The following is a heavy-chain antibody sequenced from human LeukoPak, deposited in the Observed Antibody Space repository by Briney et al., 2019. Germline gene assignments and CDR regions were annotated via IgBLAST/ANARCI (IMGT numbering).Heavy chain of an antibody. CDR3: ARTGRTSIDY. CDR1: GFTFDIYS. J-gene: IGHJ4*02. D-gene: IGHD1-1*01. CDR2: IYSTSTHI. Sequence: GGSLRLSCVASGFTFDIYSMNWVRQAPGKGLEWVSSIYSTSTHIYYADSVKGRFTISRDNAKNSLYLKMNSVRVEDTAVYYCARTGRTSIDYWGQGTLVTVSS. V-gene: IGHV3-21*01.